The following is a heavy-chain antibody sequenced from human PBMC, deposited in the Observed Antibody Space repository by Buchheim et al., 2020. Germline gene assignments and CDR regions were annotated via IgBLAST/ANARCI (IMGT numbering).Heavy chain of an antibody. CDR1: GFTFSSYA. V-gene: IGHV3-23*01. Sequence: EVQLLESGGGLVQPGGSLRLSCAASGFTFSSYAMSWVRQAPGKGLEWVSAISGSGGSTYYADSVKGRFTISSDNSKNTLYLQMNSLRAEDTAVYYCAKDSQYCGGDCYPSGPGYFDYWGQGTL. CDR3: AKDSQYCGGDCYPSGPGYFDY. D-gene: IGHD2-21*02. J-gene: IGHJ4*02. CDR2: ISGSGGST.